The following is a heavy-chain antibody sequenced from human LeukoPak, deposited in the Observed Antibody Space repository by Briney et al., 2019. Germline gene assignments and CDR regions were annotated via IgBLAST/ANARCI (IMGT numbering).Heavy chain of an antibody. V-gene: IGHV4-4*07. D-gene: IGHD3-3*01. J-gene: IGHJ5*02. Sequence: SETLSLTRAVYGGSFSGYYWSWIRQPPGKGLEWIGRIYTSGSTNYNPSLKSRVTMSVDTSKNQFSLKLSSVTAADTAVYYCAREARLYYDFWSGPKPRDWFDPWGQGTLVTVSS. CDR1: GGSFSGYY. CDR3: AREARLYYDFWSGPKPRDWFDP. CDR2: IYTSGST.